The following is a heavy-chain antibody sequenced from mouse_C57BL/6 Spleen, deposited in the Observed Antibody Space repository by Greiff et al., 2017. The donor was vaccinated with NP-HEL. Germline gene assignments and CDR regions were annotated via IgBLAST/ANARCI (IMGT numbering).Heavy chain of an antibody. Sequence: VKQSHGKSLEWIGDINPNNGGTSYNQKFKGKATLTVDKSSSTAYMELRSLTSEDSAVYYCASTPIYYDYDVGYFDYWGQGTTLTVSS. V-gene: IGHV1-26*01. D-gene: IGHD2-4*01. CDR3: ASTPIYYDYDVGYFDY. CDR2: INPNNGGT. J-gene: IGHJ2*01.